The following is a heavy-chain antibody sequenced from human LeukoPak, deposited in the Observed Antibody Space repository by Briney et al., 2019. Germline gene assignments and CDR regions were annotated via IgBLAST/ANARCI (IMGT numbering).Heavy chain of an antibody. D-gene: IGHD5-12*01. CDR3: ARVSGGYDPDY. Sequence: GGSLRLSCAASGFTFSSSSMTWVRQAPGKGLEWVSSISTSITYIYYADSVKGRFTISRDNAKNSLYLQMNSLRVEDTAVYYCARVSGGYDPDYWGQGTLVTVSS. V-gene: IGHV3-21*01. CDR1: GFTFSSSS. J-gene: IGHJ4*02. CDR2: ISTSITYI.